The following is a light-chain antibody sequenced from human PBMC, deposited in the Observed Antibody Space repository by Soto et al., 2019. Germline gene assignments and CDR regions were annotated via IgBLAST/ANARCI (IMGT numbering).Light chain of an antibody. CDR3: LISYFGARS. CDR1: TGPVTSGHF. V-gene: IGLV7-46*01. Sequence: QSVVTQEPSLTVSPGGTVTLTCGSSTGPVTSGHFPYWFQQKPGQAPKTLIYDINNKQSWTPARFSGSLIGGKAVLTLSGAQPEDEAEYYCLISYFGARSFGGGTKLTVL. CDR2: DIN. J-gene: IGLJ2*01.